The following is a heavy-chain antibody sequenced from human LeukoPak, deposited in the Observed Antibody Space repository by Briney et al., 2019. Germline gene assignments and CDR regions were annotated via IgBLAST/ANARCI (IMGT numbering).Heavy chain of an antibody. Sequence: SETLSLTCTVSGYSISSGYYWGWIRQPPGKGLEWIGSIYHSGSTYYNPSLKSRVTISVDTSKNQFSLKLSSVTAADTAVYYCARDQNDILTGSIDYWGQGTLVTVSS. V-gene: IGHV4-38-2*02. CDR2: IYHSGST. J-gene: IGHJ4*02. CDR1: GYSISSGYY. CDR3: ARDQNDILTGSIDY. D-gene: IGHD3-9*01.